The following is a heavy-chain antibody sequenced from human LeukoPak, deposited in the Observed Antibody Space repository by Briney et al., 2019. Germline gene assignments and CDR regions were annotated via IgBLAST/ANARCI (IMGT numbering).Heavy chain of an antibody. V-gene: IGHV3-48*03. CDR3: ARGGGGSYSDAFDI. J-gene: IGHJ3*02. CDR2: ISGTSTAI. Sequence: PGGSLRLSCAASGFTFRSYEMNWVRQAPGKGLDWVSFISGTSTAIKYADSVKGRFTISRDIGRKSLYLQMNSLSDEDTAVYYCARGGGGSYSDAFDIWGQGTVVTVSS. CDR1: GFTFRSYE. D-gene: IGHD2-15*01.